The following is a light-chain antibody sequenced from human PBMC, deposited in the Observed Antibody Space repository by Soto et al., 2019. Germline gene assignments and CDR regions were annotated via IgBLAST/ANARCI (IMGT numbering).Light chain of an antibody. Sequence: EIEMTQYPGTLAVSRRERATLSCRASQSVSSNLACYQQKPVQXPXXXXXCXXXXAXCIAARFSGSGSGTEFTLTIRSLQSEDFALYYCHQYDNWPLTWTFGQGTKVDIK. CDR3: HQYDNWPLTWT. CDR2: CXX. J-gene: IGKJ1*01. CDR1: QSVSSN. V-gene: IGKV3-15*01.